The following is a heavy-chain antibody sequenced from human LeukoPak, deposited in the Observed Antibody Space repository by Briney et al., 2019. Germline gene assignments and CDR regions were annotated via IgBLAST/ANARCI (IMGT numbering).Heavy chain of an antibody. D-gene: IGHD4-17*01. CDR3: ARDSYGDHYDY. Sequence: SETLSLTCTVSGGSISRYYWSWIRQPPGKGLEWIGYIYYSGSTNYNPSLKSRATISVDTSKNQFSLKLSSVTAADTAVYYCARDSYGDHYDYWGQGTLVTVSS. V-gene: IGHV4-59*12. CDR2: IYYSGST. J-gene: IGHJ4*02. CDR1: GGSISRYY.